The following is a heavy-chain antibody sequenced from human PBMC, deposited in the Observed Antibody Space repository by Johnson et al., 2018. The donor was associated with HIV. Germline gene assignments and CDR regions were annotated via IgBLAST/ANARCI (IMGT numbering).Heavy chain of an antibody. D-gene: IGHD3-10*01. J-gene: IGHJ3*02. Sequence: VQLVESGGGVVQPGRSLRLSCAASGFTFSSYGMHWVRQAPGKGLEWVAVISYDGSNKYYADSVKGRFTISRDNSKNTLYLQMNSLRAEDTAVYYCARERVWFGELYAVDIWGQGTMVTVSS. CDR1: GFTFSSYG. CDR3: ARERVWFGELYAVDI. V-gene: IGHV3-30*19. CDR2: ISYDGSNK.